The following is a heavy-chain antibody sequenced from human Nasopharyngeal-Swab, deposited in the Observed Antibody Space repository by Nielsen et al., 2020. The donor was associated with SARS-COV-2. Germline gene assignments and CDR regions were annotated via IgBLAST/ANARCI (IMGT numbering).Heavy chain of an antibody. D-gene: IGHD3/OR15-3a*01. J-gene: IGHJ5*02. CDR2: MNPKSGDV. CDR3: ARGAFGLGHSWFDP. Sequence: ASVKVSCKSSGYTFSRNDINWVRQATGQGLEWMGWMNPKSGDVGYAQKFQGRVTMTRNTSTTTVYMELSSLRHEDTAVYYCARGAFGLGHSWFDPWGQGTLVTVSS. CDR1: GYTFSRND. V-gene: IGHV1-8*01.